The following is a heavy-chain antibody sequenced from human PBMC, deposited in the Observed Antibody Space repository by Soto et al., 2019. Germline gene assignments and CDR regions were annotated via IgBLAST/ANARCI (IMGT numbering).Heavy chain of an antibody. D-gene: IGHD2-2*03. CDR3: RRLIGFYNTQPFRLGYFDY. Sequence: ASVKVSCKASGYNFIGQYIHWVRQAPGQGLEWMGIINPSGGGTTYAQKFQGRVVMTSDASTSTVYVELSSLTSEDTAIYFCRRLIGFYNTQPFRLGYFDYWGQGSLVTVSA. CDR1: GYNFIGQY. V-gene: IGHV1-46*01. CDR2: INPSGGGT. J-gene: IGHJ4*02.